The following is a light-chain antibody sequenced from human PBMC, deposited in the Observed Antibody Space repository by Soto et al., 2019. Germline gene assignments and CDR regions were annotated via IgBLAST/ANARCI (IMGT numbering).Light chain of an antibody. V-gene: IGKV3-20*01. CDR3: QQYGSWLRF. J-gene: IGKJ4*01. CDR1: QSVSSSY. Sequence: EMVLTQSPGTLPLPPGERATLSCRASQSVSSSYLAWYQQKPGQAPRLLIYGASSRSTCIPDRFSGSGSGTDFTLTISRLEPEGGAVDYCQQYGSWLRFFGGGNKVVLK. CDR2: GAS.